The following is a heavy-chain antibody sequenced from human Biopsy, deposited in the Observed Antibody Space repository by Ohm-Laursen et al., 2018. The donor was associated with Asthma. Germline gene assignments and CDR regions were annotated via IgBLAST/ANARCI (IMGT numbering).Heavy chain of an antibody. D-gene: IGHD3-3*01. CDR1: GFSFGSYG. V-gene: IGHV3-30*18. Sequence: SLRLSCAASGFSFGSYGMHWVRQAPGKGLELVAVMSFDGRQTYYVDSVKGRFTISRDNSKNTLYLQMNSLRAEDTAVYYCAKERYYDFWSGYPIWGQGTMVTVSS. CDR3: AKERYYDFWSGYPI. J-gene: IGHJ3*02. CDR2: MSFDGRQT.